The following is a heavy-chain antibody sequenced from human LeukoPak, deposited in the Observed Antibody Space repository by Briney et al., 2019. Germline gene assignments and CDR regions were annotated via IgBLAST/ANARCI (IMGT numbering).Heavy chain of an antibody. V-gene: IGHV3-30*03. D-gene: IGHD6-19*01. CDR2: ISYDGSNK. Sequence: GGSLRLSCAASGFTFSSYGMHWVRQAPGKGLEWVAVISYDGSNKYYADSVKGRFTISRDNSKDTLYLEMNSLRAEDTAVYYCARGGWSQDYWGQGTLVTVSS. CDR1: GFTFSSYG. J-gene: IGHJ4*02. CDR3: ARGGWSQDY.